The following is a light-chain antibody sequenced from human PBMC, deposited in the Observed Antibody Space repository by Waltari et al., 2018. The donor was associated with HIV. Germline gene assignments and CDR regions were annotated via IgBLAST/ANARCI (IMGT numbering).Light chain of an antibody. CDR3: QSYDSSLSGWV. CDR1: SSNLGATYA. Sequence: QSVLTQPPSVSGAPGQGVTISCTWNSSNLGATYACHWYQQLPGTAPKLLILGNSNRPSGVPDRFSGSKSGTSASLAITGLQAEDEADYYCQSYDSSLSGWVFGGGTKLTVL. CDR2: GNS. J-gene: IGLJ3*02. V-gene: IGLV1-40*01.